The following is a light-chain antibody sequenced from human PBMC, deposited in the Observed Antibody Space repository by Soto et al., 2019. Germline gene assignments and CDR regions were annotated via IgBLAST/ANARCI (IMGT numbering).Light chain of an antibody. Sequence: QSVLTQSPSASASLGASVKLTCTLSSGHSNYAIAWHQQQSEKGPRYLMKLNSDGSHSKGDGIPDRFSGSSSGAARYLTISTLQSEDEAAYFFQTWGSGIVVFGGGTKLTVL. CDR3: QTWGSGIVV. J-gene: IGLJ2*01. CDR2: LNSDGSH. V-gene: IGLV4-69*01. CDR1: SGHSNYA.